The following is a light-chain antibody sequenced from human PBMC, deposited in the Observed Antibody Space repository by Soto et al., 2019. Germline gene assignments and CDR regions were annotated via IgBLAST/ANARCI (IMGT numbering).Light chain of an antibody. CDR3: GAWDDSLSCLV. Sequence: QSALTQPPSASATPGQSVIISCSGSSSNIGKNAVKWYQQFPGTAPKLLIHSDDQRPSGVPDRFSGSKSGTSASLTISGLQSEDEAHYYCGAWDDSLSCLVFGGGTKVTVL. V-gene: IGLV1-44*01. J-gene: IGLJ6*01. CDR2: SDD. CDR1: SSNIGKNA.